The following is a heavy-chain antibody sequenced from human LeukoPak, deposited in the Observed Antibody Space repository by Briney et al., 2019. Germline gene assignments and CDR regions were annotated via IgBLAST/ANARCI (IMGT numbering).Heavy chain of an antibody. V-gene: IGHV1-18*01. CDR1: GGTFSNYA. J-gene: IGHJ4*02. CDR2: ISAYNGNT. CDR3: ARLAYDSSGYYPFDY. D-gene: IGHD3-22*01. Sequence: ASVKVSCKASGGTFSNYAISWVRQAPGQGLEWMGWISAYNGNTNYAQKLQGRVTMTTDTSTSTAYMELRSLRSDDTAVYYCARLAYDSSGYYPFDYWGQGTLVTVSS.